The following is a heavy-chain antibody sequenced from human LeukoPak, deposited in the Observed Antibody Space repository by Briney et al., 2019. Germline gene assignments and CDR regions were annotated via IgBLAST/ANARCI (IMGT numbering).Heavy chain of an antibody. V-gene: IGHV3-53*01. CDR3: ARDVVGATYFD. CDR2: IYSGGST. CDR1: GFTVSSNY. J-gene: IGHJ4*02. Sequence: SGGSLRLSCAASGFTVSSNYMTWVRQAPGKGLEWVSIIYSGGSTSYADSVKGRFTISRDNSKNTLHLQMNSLRAEDTAVYYCARDVVGATYFDWGQGTLVTVSS. D-gene: IGHD1-26*01.